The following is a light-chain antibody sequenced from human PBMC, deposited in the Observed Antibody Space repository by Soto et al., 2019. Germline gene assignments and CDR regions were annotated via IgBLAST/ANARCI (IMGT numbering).Light chain of an antibody. CDR1: SSDVGFYNF. J-gene: IGLJ1*01. CDR2: EVT. CDR3: ASYAGTRLFV. V-gene: IGLV2-8*01. Sequence: QSVLTQPPSASGSPGQSLTISCTGTSSDVGFYNFVSWYQQRPGKAPKLVIYEVTKRPSGVPDRFSGSKSGSTASLTVSGLQADDEAYYYCASYAGTRLFVFGSGTKVTVL.